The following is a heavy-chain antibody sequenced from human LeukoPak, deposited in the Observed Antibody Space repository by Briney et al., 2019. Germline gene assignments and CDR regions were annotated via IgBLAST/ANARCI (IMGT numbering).Heavy chain of an antibody. D-gene: IGHD6-13*01. CDR2: IYHSGST. CDR3: ARGRRAAGNYFDY. V-gene: IGHV4-38-2*02. Sequence: SETLSLTCTVSGYSISSGYYWGWIRQPPGKGPEWIGSIYHSGSTYYNPSLKSRVTISVDTSKNQFSLKLSSVTAADTAVYYCARGRRAAGNYFDYWGQGTLVTVSS. CDR1: GYSISSGYY. J-gene: IGHJ4*02.